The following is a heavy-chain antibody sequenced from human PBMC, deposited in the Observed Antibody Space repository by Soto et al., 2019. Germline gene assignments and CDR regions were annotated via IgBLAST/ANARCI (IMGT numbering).Heavy chain of an antibody. V-gene: IGHV5-10-1*01. Sequence: GESLKISGKGSGYSFINYLINWVRQMPEKGLEWMGRIDPRDSYTNYSPSFQGHVTISIDKSINTAYLQWSSLKASDTAIYYCVRQYMVAARNSPYYLDLWGQGILVTVSS. CDR2: IDPRDSYT. D-gene: IGHD2-15*01. CDR1: GYSFINYL. CDR3: VRQYMVAARNSPYYLDL. J-gene: IGHJ4*02.